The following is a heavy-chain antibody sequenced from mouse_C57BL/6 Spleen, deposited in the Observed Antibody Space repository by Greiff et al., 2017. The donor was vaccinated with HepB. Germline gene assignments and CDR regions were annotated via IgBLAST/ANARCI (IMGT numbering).Heavy chain of an antibody. Sequence: QVQLQQPGAELVKPGASVKMSCKASGYTFTSYWITWVKQRPGQGLEWIGDIYPGSGSTNYNEKFKSKATLTVDTSSSTAYMQLSSLTSEDSAVYYCARWYYGSSYYVPFDYWGQGTTLTVSS. D-gene: IGHD1-1*01. J-gene: IGHJ2*01. CDR2: IYPGSGST. CDR1: GYTFTSYW. V-gene: IGHV1-55*01. CDR3: ARWYYGSSYYVPFDY.